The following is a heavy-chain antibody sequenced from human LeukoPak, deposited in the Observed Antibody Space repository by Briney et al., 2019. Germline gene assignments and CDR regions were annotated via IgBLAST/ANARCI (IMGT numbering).Heavy chain of an antibody. CDR3: AKGAGRDGYYFDY. D-gene: IGHD5-24*01. V-gene: IGHV3-30*02. Sequence: GGSLRLSCAASGFTFSSYGMHWVRQAPGKGLEWVTFIRYDGTNKYYADSVKGRFTISRDNSKNTLYLQMNSLRAEDTAVYYCAKGAGRDGYYFDYWGQGTLVTVSS. CDR1: GFTFSSYG. J-gene: IGHJ4*02. CDR2: IRYDGTNK.